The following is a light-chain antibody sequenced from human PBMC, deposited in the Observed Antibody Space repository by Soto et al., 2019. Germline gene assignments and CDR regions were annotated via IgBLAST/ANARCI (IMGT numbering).Light chain of an antibody. CDR3: SSYAGSRNFYV. V-gene: IGLV2-8*01. CDR1: SSDVGGYNH. J-gene: IGLJ1*01. CDR2: EVS. Sequence: QSALTQPPSASGSPGQSVTISCTGTSSDVGGYNHVSWYQQYPGKAPKLMIYEVSKRPSGVPDRFSGSKSGNTASLTVSGLQDEDEADYYCSSYAGSRNFYVFGTGTKLTVL.